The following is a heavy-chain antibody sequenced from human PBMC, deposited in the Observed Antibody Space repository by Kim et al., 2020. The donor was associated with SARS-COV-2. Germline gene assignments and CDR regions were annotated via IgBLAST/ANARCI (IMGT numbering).Heavy chain of an antibody. Sequence: GGSLRLSCAASGFTFSSYGMHWVRQAPGKGLELVAVIWYDGSNKYYADSVKGRFTISRDNSKNTLYPQMNSLRAEDTAVYYCARDDDYGDNWYFDLWGRGTLVTVSS. V-gene: IGHV3-33*08. CDR2: IWYDGSNK. J-gene: IGHJ2*01. D-gene: IGHD4-17*01. CDR1: GFTFSSYG. CDR3: ARDDDYGDNWYFDL.